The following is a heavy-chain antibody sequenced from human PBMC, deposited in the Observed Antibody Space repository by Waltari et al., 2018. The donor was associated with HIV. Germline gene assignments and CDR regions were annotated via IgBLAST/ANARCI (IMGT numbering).Heavy chain of an antibody. CDR3: ARDSAADGMDV. CDR2: IYSGGST. V-gene: IGHV3-66*01. CDR1: GFTVRSNY. Sequence: EVQLVESGGGLVQPGGSLRLSCAASGFTVRSNYMRWVRQAPGKGLEWVSVIYSGGSTYYADSVKGRFTISRDNSKNTLYLQMNSLRAEDTAVYYCARDSAADGMDVWGQGTTVTVSS. D-gene: IGHD6-13*01. J-gene: IGHJ6*02.